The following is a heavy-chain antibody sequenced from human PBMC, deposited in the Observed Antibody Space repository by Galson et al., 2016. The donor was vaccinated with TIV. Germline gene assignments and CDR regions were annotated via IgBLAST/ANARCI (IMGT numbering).Heavy chain of an antibody. CDR3: ARCWGHYNVFTGAILWGMDV. CDR2: INPRGGGRA. D-gene: IGHD3-9*01. V-gene: IGHV1-46*01. CDR1: GYIFTNYY. J-gene: IGHJ6*02. Sequence: SVKVSCKASGYIFTNYYIHWVRQAPGQGLEWMGIINPRGGGRAIYAQKFQDRVTMTRDTSTSILYMQLSSLTSEDTAVYYCARCWGHYNVFTGAILWGMDVWGQGTTVTVSS.